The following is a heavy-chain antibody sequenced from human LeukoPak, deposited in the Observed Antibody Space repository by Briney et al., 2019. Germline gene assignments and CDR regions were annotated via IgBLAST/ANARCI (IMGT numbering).Heavy chain of an antibody. J-gene: IGHJ4*02. V-gene: IGHV3-20*04. D-gene: IGHD1-26*01. CDR1: GLTFDDYG. Sequence: GGSLRLSCAVSGLTFDDYGMTWVRQVPGEGLEWVSSINWNGANTRYADSVKGRVTVSRDNAKNSLYLEMNGLRAEDTAFYYCATAIVAATDTYHFDYWGQGTLVTVS. CDR2: INWNGANT. CDR3: ATAIVAATDTYHFDY.